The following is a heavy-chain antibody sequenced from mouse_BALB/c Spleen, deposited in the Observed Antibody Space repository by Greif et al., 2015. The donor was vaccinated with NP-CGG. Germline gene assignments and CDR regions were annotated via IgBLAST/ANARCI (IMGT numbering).Heavy chain of an antibody. Sequence: QVQLQQSGAELVRPGASVKLSCKASGYTFTSYWINWVKQRPGQGLEWIGNIYPSDSYTNYNQKFKDKATLTVDKSSSTAYMQLSSPTSEDSAVYYCTRDGNYLYYYAMDYWGQGASVTVSS. J-gene: IGHJ4*01. CDR2: IYPSDSYT. CDR1: GYTFTSYW. V-gene: IGHV1-69*02. D-gene: IGHD2-1*01. CDR3: TRDGNYLYYYAMDY.